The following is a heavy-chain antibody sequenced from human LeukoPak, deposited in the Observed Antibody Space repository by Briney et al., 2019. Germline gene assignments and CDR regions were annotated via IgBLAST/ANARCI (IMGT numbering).Heavy chain of an antibody. Sequence: GGSLRLSCAASGFTFSSYAMSWVRQAPGKGLEWVSAISGSGGSTYYADSVKGRFTISRDNAKNSLYLQMNSLRAEDTAVYYCARDNEIAAAGTFDYWGQGTLVTVSS. D-gene: IGHD6-13*01. J-gene: IGHJ4*02. V-gene: IGHV3-23*01. CDR2: ISGSGGST. CDR3: ARDNEIAAAGTFDY. CDR1: GFTFSSYA.